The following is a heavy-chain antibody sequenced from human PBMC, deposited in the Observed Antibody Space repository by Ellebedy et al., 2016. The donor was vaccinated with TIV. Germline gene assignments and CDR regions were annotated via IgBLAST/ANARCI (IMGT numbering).Heavy chain of an antibody. J-gene: IGHJ6*02. CDR3: AGDNGSGSYYSYYHYGMDV. CDR1: GGSISSSSYY. D-gene: IGHD3-10*01. CDR2: IYYSGST. V-gene: IGHV4-39*01. Sequence: SETLSLXXTVSGGSISSSSYYWGWIRQPPGKGLEWIGSIYYSGSTYYNPSLKSRVTISVDTSKNQFSLKLSSVTAADTAVYYCAGDNGSGSYYSYYHYGMDVWGQGTTVTVSS.